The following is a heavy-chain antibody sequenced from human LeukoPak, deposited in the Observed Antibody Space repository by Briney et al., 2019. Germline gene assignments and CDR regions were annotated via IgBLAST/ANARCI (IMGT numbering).Heavy chain of an antibody. Sequence: SVTLSLTCAVYGASFSGYYWSWIRQPPGKGLEWIGEINHSGSTNYNPSLKSRVTLSVDTSKNQLSLKLSSVTAADTAVYYCAKGSGTWGAFDIWGQGTMVTVSS. J-gene: IGHJ3*02. CDR2: INHSGST. CDR3: AKGSGTWGAFDI. V-gene: IGHV4-34*01. D-gene: IGHD3-10*01. CDR1: GASFSGYY.